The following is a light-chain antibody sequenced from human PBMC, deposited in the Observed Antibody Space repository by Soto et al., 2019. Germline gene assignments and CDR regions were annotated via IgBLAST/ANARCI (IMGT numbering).Light chain of an antibody. CDR2: AAS. J-gene: IGKJ1*01. CDR1: QSISNY. Sequence: DIQMTQSPSSLSASVGDRVAITCRASQSISNYLDWYQVKPGKPPKLLIYAASSFQSGVPSRFSGSGSGTDFTLTISSLQAEDFATYYCHQNYNVPPWTFGQGTKVDIK. V-gene: IGKV1-39*01. CDR3: HQNYNVPPWT.